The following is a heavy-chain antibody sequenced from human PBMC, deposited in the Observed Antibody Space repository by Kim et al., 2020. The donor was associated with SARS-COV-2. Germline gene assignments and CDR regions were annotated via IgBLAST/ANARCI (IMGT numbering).Heavy chain of an antibody. V-gene: IGHV4-39*01. CDR1: GGSISSSSYY. CDR2: IYYSGST. J-gene: IGHJ4*02. CDR3: ARRRIELWAGIDY. D-gene: IGHD5-18*01. Sequence: SETLSLTCTVSGGSISSSSYYWGWIRQPPGKGLEWIGSIYYSGSTYYNPSLKSRVTISVDTSKNQFSLKLSSVTAADTAVYHCARRRIELWAGIDYWGQG.